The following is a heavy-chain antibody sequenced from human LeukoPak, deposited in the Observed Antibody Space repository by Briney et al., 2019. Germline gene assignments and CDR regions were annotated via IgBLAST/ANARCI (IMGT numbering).Heavy chain of an antibody. D-gene: IGHD3-10*01. CDR2: IIPIFGTA. CDR1: GGTFSSYA. CDR3: ARSYGSGFYGMDV. J-gene: IGHJ6*02. V-gene: IGHV1-69*05. Sequence: ASVKVSCKASGGTFSSYAISWVRQAPGQGLEWMGGIIPIFGTANYAQKFQGRVTITRDTSASTAYMELSSLRSEDTAVYYCARSYGSGFYGMDVWGQGTTVTVSS.